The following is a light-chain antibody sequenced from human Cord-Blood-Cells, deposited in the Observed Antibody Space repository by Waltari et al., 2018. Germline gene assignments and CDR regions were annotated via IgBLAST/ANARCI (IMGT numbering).Light chain of an antibody. Sequence: DIQMTQSPSSLSASVGDRVTITCRASQSISSYLNWYQQKPGKAPKLLISAASSLQSGVQSSVSGSGSGTDFTLTISILQPEDFATYYCQQSYSTLFTFGPGTKVDIK. CDR1: QSISSY. CDR2: AAS. CDR3: QQSYSTLFT. V-gene: IGKV1-39*01. J-gene: IGKJ3*01.